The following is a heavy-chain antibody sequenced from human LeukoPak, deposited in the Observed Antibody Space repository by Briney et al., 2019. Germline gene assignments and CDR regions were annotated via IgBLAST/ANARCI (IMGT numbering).Heavy chain of an antibody. Sequence: RASVKVSCKASGYTFTGYHMHWVRQAPGQGLEWMGRINPNSGDTNYAQKFQGRVTMTRDTSISKAYMELSRLRSDDTAVYYCARDYCSSTSCLFDYWGQGTLVTVSS. V-gene: IGHV1-2*06. D-gene: IGHD2-2*01. CDR3: ARDYCSSTSCLFDY. CDR2: INPNSGDT. J-gene: IGHJ4*02. CDR1: GYTFTGYH.